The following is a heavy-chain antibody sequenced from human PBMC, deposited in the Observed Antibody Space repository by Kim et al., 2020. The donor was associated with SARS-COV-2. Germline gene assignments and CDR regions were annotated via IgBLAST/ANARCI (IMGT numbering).Heavy chain of an antibody. D-gene: IGHD4-4*01. Sequence: SVKGRFTISRDNAKNSLYLQMNSLRAEDTAVYYCARDREVTTDYYYGMDVWGQGTTVTVSS. CDR3: ARDREVTTDYYYGMDV. V-gene: IGHV3-11*05. J-gene: IGHJ6*02.